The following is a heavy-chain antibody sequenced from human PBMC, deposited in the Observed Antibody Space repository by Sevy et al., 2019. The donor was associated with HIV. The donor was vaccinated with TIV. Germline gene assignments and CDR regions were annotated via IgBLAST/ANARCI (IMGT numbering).Heavy chain of an antibody. CDR3: ALTYYYDSSGPRDAFDI. CDR1: GFSLSTSGVG. CDR2: IYWDDDK. Sequence: SGPTLVNPTQTLTLTCTFSGFSLSTSGVGVGWIRQPPGKALEWLALIYWDDDKRYSPSLKSRLTITKDTSKNQVVLTMTNMDPVDTATYYCALTYYYDSSGPRDAFDIWGHGTMVTVSS. D-gene: IGHD3-22*01. J-gene: IGHJ3*02. V-gene: IGHV2-5*02.